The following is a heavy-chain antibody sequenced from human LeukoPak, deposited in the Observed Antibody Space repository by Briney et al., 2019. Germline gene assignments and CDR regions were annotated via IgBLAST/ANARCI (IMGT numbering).Heavy chain of an antibody. V-gene: IGHV3-30*18. Sequence: GGSLRLSCEASGFTFSSYGMHWVRQAPGKGRGWVAVISYDGSNKYYADSVKGRFAISRDNSKNTLYLQMNSLRAEDTAVYYCAKNPYYDILTGYGAPYYFDYWGQGTLVTVSS. J-gene: IGHJ4*02. CDR1: GFTFSSYG. CDR2: ISYDGSNK. CDR3: AKNPYYDILTGYGAPYYFDY. D-gene: IGHD3-9*01.